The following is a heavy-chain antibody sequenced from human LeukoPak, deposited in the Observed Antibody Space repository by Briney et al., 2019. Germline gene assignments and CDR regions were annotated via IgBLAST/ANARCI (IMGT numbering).Heavy chain of an antibody. Sequence: EASVKVSCKASGYTFTSYDINWVRQAPGKGLEWMGGFDPEDGETIYAQKFQGRVTMTEDTSTDTAYMELSSLRSEDTAVYYCATSNWNHFDYWGQGTLVTVSS. J-gene: IGHJ4*02. D-gene: IGHD1-20*01. CDR3: ATSNWNHFDY. CDR2: FDPEDGET. CDR1: GYTFTSYD. V-gene: IGHV1-24*01.